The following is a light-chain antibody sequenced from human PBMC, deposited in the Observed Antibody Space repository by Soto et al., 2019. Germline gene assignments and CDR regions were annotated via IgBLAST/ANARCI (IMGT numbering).Light chain of an antibody. Sequence: DIVMTQSPDSLAVSLGERATINCKSSQSVLYSSNNKNYLAWYQQKPGQPPKLLIYCASTRESVVPDRFSGSGSGTDFTLPISSLQAEDVAVYYCQQYYTNALTFGGGTKVGVK. CDR2: CAS. J-gene: IGKJ4*01. CDR1: QSVLYSSNNKNY. V-gene: IGKV4-1*01. CDR3: QQYYTNALT.